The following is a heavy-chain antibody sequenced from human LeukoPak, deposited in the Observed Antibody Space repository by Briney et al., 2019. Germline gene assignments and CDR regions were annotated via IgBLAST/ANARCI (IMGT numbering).Heavy chain of an antibody. J-gene: IGHJ4*02. CDR2: INTNSGGT. V-gene: IGHV1-2*06. CDR1: GYTFTCYY. Sequence: ASVTVSFKATGYTFTCYYMYRVRQAQGPGNEWMGRINTNSGGTNYAQKLQGRVTMTRDTSISTAYMELSRLRSDDTAVYYCARVLKLSGSYLTFDYWGQGTLVTVSS. D-gene: IGHD1-26*01. CDR3: ARVLKLSGSYLTFDY.